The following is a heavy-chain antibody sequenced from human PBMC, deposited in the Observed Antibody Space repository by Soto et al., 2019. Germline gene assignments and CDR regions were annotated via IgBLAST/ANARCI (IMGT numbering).Heavy chain of an antibody. Sequence: ASVKVSCKASGYTFTGYYMHWVRQAPGQGLEWMGWINPNSGGTNYAQKFQGWVTMTRDTSISTAYMELSRLRSEDTAVYYCARQGATSYGMDVWGQGTTVTVSS. J-gene: IGHJ6*02. CDR3: ARQGATSYGMDV. V-gene: IGHV1-2*04. D-gene: IGHD1-26*01. CDR1: GYTFTGYY. CDR2: INPNSGGT.